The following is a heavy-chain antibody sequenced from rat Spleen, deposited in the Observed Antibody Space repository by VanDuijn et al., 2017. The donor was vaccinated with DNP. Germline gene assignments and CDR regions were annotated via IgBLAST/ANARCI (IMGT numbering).Heavy chain of an antibody. CDR2: VNSAGTT. CDR1: DDSVTSGWR. D-gene: IGHD1-12*02. Sequence: EEQLQESGPGLVRPSQSLSLTCSVTDDSVTSGWRWNWIRKFPGNKLEWMGSVNSAGTTNYNPSLKSRISITRDTSKNQLFLQVNSVTTEDTAIYHWVRGGPHYSDGSYYYALDAWGQGTSVTVSS. V-gene: IGHV3-3*01. J-gene: IGHJ4*01. CDR3: VRGGPHYSDGSYYYALDA.